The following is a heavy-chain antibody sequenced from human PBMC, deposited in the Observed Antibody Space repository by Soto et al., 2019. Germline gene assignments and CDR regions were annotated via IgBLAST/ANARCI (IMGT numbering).Heavy chain of an antibody. CDR1: GFTFSSYS. CDR3: ARDNRRVVVPAGHGGPYY. V-gene: IGHV3-21*01. Sequence: GGSLRLSCAASGFTFSSYSMNLVRQAPGKGLEWVSSISSSSSYIYYADSVKGRFTISRDNAKNSLYLQMNSLRAEDTAVYYCARDNRRVVVPAGHGGPYYWGQGTLVTVSS. CDR2: ISSSSSYI. J-gene: IGHJ4*02. D-gene: IGHD2-2*01.